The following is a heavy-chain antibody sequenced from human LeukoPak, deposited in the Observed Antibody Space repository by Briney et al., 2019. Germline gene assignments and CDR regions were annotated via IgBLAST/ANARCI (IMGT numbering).Heavy chain of an antibody. CDR2: ISYDGSNK. Sequence: GRSLRLSCAASGFTFSSYAMHWVRQAPGKGLEWVAVISYDGSNKYYADSVKGRFTISRDNSKNTLYLQMNSLRAEDTAVYYCARGEQQPPEYYFDYWGQGTLVTVSS. CDR1: GFTFSSYA. V-gene: IGHV3-30*04. D-gene: IGHD6-13*01. CDR3: ARGEQQPPEYYFDY. J-gene: IGHJ4*02.